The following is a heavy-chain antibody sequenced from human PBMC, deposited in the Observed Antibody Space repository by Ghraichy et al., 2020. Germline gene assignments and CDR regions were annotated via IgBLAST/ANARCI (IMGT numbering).Heavy chain of an antibody. CDR3: ARLEKVIAI. D-gene: IGHD2-21*01. J-gene: IGHJ4*01. CDR2: IYYTGRT. CDR1: AGSITNHNYY. V-gene: IGHV4-39*01. Sequence: SETLSLTCIVSAGSITNHNYYWGWIRQPPGKGPEWLGSIYYTGRTYYNPSLESRVDISIDTSRNQFSLRLGSVTAADTAVYYCARLEKVIAIWGQGTLVTVSS.